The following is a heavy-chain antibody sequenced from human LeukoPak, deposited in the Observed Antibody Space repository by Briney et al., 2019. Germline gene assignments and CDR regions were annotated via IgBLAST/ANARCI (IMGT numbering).Heavy chain of an antibody. CDR3: AKYRITMIVVGGAFDI. CDR1: GFTFSSYA. J-gene: IGHJ3*02. D-gene: IGHD3-22*01. V-gene: IGHV3-23*01. CDR2: ISGSGGST. Sequence: GGSLRLSCAASGFTFSSYAMSWVRQAQGKGLEWVSAISGSGGSTYYADSVKGRFTISRDNSKNTLYLQMNSLRAEDTAVYYCAKYRITMIVVGGAFDIWGQGTMVTVSS.